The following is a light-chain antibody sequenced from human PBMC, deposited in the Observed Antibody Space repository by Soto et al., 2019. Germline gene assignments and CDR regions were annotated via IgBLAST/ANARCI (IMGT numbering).Light chain of an antibody. CDR2: WAS. V-gene: IGKV4-1*01. J-gene: IGKJ2*01. Sequence: DIVMTQSPESLAVSLGERATINCKSSQSVLYSSNNENYLAWYQQKPGQPPKLLIYWASTRESGVPDRFSGSGSGTDFTLTISSLQAEDVAVYYCQQYHSTPGYTFGQGTKLEIK. CDR3: QQYHSTPGYT. CDR1: QSVLYSSNNENY.